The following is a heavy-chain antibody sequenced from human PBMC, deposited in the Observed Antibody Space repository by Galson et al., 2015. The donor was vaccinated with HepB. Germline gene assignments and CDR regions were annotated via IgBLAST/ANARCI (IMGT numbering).Heavy chain of an antibody. V-gene: IGHV6-1*01. J-gene: IGHJ4*02. D-gene: IGHD1-26*01. CDR3: ARGRHIVGALDY. CDR2: TYYRSTWFN. Sequence: CAISGDSVSSNSVAWNWIRQPPSRGLEWLGRTYYRSTWFNDYASSVKGRITINPDTPKNQFSLHLNSVTPEDTAVYYCARGRHIVGALDYWGQGTLVTVSS. CDR1: GDSVSSNSVA.